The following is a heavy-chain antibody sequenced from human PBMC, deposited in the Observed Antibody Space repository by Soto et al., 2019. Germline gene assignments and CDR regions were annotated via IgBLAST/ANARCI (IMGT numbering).Heavy chain of an antibody. CDR1: GSTLTDYA. Sequence: ASVKASCKASGSTLTDYAIHWVRQAPGQRLECMGWVNVGNGDTKYSQKFQGRVTITGDTSASTAYMELSSLTSEDTAVYYCARGYCSGGTCWYYFDYWGQGTLVTVSS. V-gene: IGHV1-3*01. J-gene: IGHJ4*02. CDR3: ARGYCSGGTCWYYFDY. D-gene: IGHD2-15*01. CDR2: VNVGNGDT.